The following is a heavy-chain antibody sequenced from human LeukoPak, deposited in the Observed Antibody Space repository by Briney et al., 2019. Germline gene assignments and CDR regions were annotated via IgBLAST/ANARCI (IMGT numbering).Heavy chain of an antibody. CDR2: IKLDGSEK. D-gene: IGHD3-3*01. CDR3: AREDFWSGYYDY. CDR1: GFTFKSYW. Sequence: GGSLGLSCAASGFTFKSYWMGWVRQAPGKELQWVANIKLDGSEKNYMNSVRGRFTISRDNARNSLYLQMISLRAEDTAVYYCAREDFWSGYYDYWGQGTLVTVSS. V-gene: IGHV3-7*01. J-gene: IGHJ4*02.